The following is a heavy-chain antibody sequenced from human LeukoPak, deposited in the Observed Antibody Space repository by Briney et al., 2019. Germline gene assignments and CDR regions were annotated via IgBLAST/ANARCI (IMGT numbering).Heavy chain of an antibody. D-gene: IGHD1-26*01. CDR3: ARSRSYYPADY. J-gene: IGHJ4*02. CDR1: GSTFSDYY. V-gene: IGHV3-11*03. Sequence: PGGSLRLSCAASGSTFSDYYMSWVRQAPGKGLEWVSYISSRNTYTNYAASVKARFTTSRDDAKNSLYLQMNSLRAEDTAVYYCARSRSYYPADYWGQGTPVTVSS. CDR2: ISSRNTYT.